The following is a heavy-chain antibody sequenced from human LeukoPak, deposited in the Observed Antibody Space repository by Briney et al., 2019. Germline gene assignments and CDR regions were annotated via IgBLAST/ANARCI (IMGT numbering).Heavy chain of an antibody. CDR1: GGSFSGYY. CDR2: INHSGST. Sequence: SETLSLTCAVYGGSFSGYYWSWIRQPPGKGLEWIGEINHSGSTNYNPSLKSRITVSVDTSKNQFSLKLSSVTAADTAVYYCARRGVVAAIDYWDQGTLVTVSS. D-gene: IGHD2-15*01. J-gene: IGHJ4*02. CDR3: ARRGVVAAIDY. V-gene: IGHV4-34*01.